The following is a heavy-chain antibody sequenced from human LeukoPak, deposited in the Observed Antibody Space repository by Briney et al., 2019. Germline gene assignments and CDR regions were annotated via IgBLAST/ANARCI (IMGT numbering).Heavy chain of an antibody. V-gene: IGHV1-2*02. CDR3: ARADDPHRYCSSTSCYTFDY. Sequence: ASVKVSCKASGYTFTGYYMHWVRQAPGQGLEWMGWINPNSGGTNYAQKFQGRVTMTRDTSISTAYMELSRLRSDDTAVCYCARADDPHRYCSSTSCYTFDYWGQGTLVTVSS. CDR1: GYTFTGYY. J-gene: IGHJ4*02. CDR2: INPNSGGT. D-gene: IGHD2-2*01.